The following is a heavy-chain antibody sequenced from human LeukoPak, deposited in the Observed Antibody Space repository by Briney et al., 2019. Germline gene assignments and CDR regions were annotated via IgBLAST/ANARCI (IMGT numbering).Heavy chain of an antibody. Sequence: PSETLSLTCTVSGSSISSYYWSWIQQPPGKGLEWIGYIYYSGSTNYNPSLKSRVTISVDTSKNQFSLKLSSVTAADTAVYYCARASWIQNYDDWWGSYYFDYWGQGTLVTVSS. CDR3: ARASWIQNYDDWWGSYYFDY. CDR1: GSSISSYY. CDR2: IYYSGST. J-gene: IGHJ4*02. D-gene: IGHD5-18*01. V-gene: IGHV4-59*01.